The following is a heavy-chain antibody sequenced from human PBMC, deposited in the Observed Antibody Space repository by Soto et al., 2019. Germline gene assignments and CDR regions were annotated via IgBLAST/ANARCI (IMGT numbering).Heavy chain of an antibody. V-gene: IGHV3-21*01. CDR1: GFTFSSYS. Sequence: EVQLVESGGGLVKPGGSLRLSCAASGFTFSSYSMNWVRQAPGKGLEWVSSISSSSSYIYYADSVKGRFTISRDNAKNSLYLPMNSLRAEDTAVYYCARISEDVVVVAALDYWGQGTLVTVSS. CDR3: ARISEDVVVVAALDY. J-gene: IGHJ4*02. CDR2: ISSSSSYI. D-gene: IGHD2-15*01.